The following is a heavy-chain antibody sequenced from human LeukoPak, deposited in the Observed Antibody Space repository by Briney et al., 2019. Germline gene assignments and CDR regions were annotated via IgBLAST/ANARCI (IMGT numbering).Heavy chain of an antibody. CDR2: ISYDGNNK. J-gene: IGHJ6*02. V-gene: IGHV3-30*18. CDR3: AQDVDTVATIGARGRLMDV. Sequence: GGSLRLSSAASGFTFSNYAMHWVRQAPGKGLEWVAVISYDGNNKVYADSVKGRFTISRDNSKNTLYLQMNSLSAEDTAIYYCAQDVDTVATIGARGRLMDVWGQGTTVTVSS. CDR1: GFTFSNYA. D-gene: IGHD5-12*01.